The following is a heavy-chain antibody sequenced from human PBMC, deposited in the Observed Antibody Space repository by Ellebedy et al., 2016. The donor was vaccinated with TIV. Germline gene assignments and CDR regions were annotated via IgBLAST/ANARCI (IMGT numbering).Heavy chain of an antibody. D-gene: IGHD3-22*01. J-gene: IGHJ4*02. CDR1: GGTFSRYA. CDR3: ARDLLGSADY. Sequence: SVKVSCKASGGTFSRYALNWVRQSPGQGLEWMGRIMPILDIANYPQKFQGRVTITADKSTSTAYMELRSLRSEDTAVYYGARDLLGSADYWGQGTLVTVSS. CDR2: IMPILDIA. V-gene: IGHV1-69*04.